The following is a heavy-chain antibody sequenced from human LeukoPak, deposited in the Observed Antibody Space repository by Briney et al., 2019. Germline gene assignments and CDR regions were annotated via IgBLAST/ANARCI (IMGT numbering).Heavy chain of an antibody. D-gene: IGHD3-22*01. V-gene: IGHV4-39*01. Sequence: SETLSLTCTVSGGSISGSSYYWGWIRQPPGKGLEWIGSIYYSGSTYYNPSLKSRVTVSVDTAKSQFSLKVSSVTAADTAVYYCARHYYDRSGYYSTPHYFDYWGQGTLVTVSS. CDR1: GGSISGSSYY. J-gene: IGHJ4*02. CDR3: ARHYYDRSGYYSTPHYFDY. CDR2: IYYSGST.